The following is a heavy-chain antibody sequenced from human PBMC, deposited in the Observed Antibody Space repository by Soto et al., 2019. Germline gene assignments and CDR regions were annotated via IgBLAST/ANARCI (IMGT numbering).Heavy chain of an antibody. J-gene: IGHJ4*02. CDR2: ISAHNGNT. CDR1: GYTFTSYG. D-gene: IGHD1-1*01. V-gene: IGHV1-18*01. CDR3: ARGRYGDY. Sequence: QVHLVQSGAEVKKPGASVKVSCKASGYTFTSYGITWVRQAPGQGLEWMEWISAHNGNTDYAQKLQGRVIVTRDTSTSTAYMELSSLISDDTAVYYCARGRYGDYWGQGALVTVSS.